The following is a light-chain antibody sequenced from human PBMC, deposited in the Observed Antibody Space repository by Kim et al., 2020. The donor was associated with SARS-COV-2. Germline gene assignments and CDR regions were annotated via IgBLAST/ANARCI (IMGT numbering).Light chain of an antibody. Sequence: PGGTGTLTCSSSTGPVTSSHFPYWVQQRPGQAPRTLISDTTNTHSWTPARFSGSLLGDKAALTLSGAQPEDEADYYCLLSYSGVWVFGGGTQLTVL. CDR2: DTT. CDR3: LLSYSGVWV. CDR1: TGPVTSSHF. J-gene: IGLJ3*02. V-gene: IGLV7-46*01.